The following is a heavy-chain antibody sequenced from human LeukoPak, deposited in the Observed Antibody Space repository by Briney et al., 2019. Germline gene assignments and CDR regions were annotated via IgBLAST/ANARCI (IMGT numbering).Heavy chain of an antibody. D-gene: IGHD6-13*01. CDR1: GGSISSSRYY. Sequence: SETLSLTCTVSGGSISSSRYYWGWIRQPPGKGLEWIGCIYYSGSTYYNPSLKSRVTISVDTSKNQFSLKLSSVTAADTAVYYCARHERSSWFDYWGQGTLVTVSS. CDR2: IYYSGST. J-gene: IGHJ4*02. CDR3: ARHERSSWFDY. V-gene: IGHV4-39*01.